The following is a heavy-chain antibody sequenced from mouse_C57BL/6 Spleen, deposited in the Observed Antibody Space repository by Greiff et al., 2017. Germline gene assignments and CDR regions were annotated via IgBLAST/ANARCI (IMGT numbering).Heavy chain of an antibody. CDR3: AKAGAYDGCYEDAMDY. CDR2: IDPNSGGT. V-gene: IGHV1-72*01. Sequence: QVQLQQPGAELVKPGASVKLSCKASGYTFTSYWMHWVKQRPGRGLEWIGRIDPNSGGTKYNEKFKGKATLTVDKPSSTAYMQLSSLTSEDSAVYDCAKAGAYDGCYEDAMDYWGQGTSGTVSS. D-gene: IGHD2-3*01. J-gene: IGHJ4*01. CDR1: GYTFTSYW.